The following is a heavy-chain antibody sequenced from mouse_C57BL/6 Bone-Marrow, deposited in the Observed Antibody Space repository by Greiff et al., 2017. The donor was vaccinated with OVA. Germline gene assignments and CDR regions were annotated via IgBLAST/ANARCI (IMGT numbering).Heavy chain of an antibody. CDR1: GYTFTSYW. CDR3: ARGWGNYRWYFDV. J-gene: IGHJ1*03. Sequence: QVQLQQPGAELVMPGASVKLSCKASGYTFTSYWMHWVQQTPGQGLEWIGEIDPSDSYTNYNQKFKGKSTLTVDKSSSTAYMQLSSLTSEESAVYDGARGWGNYRWYFDVWGTGTTVTVSS. D-gene: IGHD2-1*01. CDR2: IDPSDSYT. V-gene: IGHV1-69*01.